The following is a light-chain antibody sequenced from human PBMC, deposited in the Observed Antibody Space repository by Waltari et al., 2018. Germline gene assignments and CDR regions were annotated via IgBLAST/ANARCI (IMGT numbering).Light chain of an antibody. J-gene: IGKJ4*01. Sequence: DIVLTQSPAILSLSPGERASLSCRASQSVSNYLAWYQQKPGQAPRLLIYDTSNRATGIPARFSGSGFGTDFTLTISSLEPEDFAVYYCQQRRDWPLTFGGGTKGDQT. CDR1: QSVSNY. V-gene: IGKV3-11*01. CDR2: DTS. CDR3: QQRRDWPLT.